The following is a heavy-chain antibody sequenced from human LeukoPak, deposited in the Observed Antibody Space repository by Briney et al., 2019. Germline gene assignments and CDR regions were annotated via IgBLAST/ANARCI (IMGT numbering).Heavy chain of an antibody. CDR2: IKQDGSEK. Sequence: GGSLRLSCAASGFTFSSYWMSWVRQAPGKGLEWVANIKQDGSEKYYVDSVKGRFTISRDNAKNSLYLRMNSLRAEDTAVYYCARRVFYYDSSGYGTYYYYMDVWGKGTTVTVSS. CDR3: ARRVFYYDSSGYGTYYYYMDV. V-gene: IGHV3-7*01. J-gene: IGHJ6*03. CDR1: GFTFSSYW. D-gene: IGHD3-22*01.